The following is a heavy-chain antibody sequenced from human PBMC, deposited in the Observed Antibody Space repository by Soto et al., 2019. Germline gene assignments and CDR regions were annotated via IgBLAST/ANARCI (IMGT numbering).Heavy chain of an antibody. V-gene: IGHV1-46*01. D-gene: IGHD2-2*02. CDR3: AREIVXPAAIPSYYYYYYGMDV. CDR1: GYTFTSYY. CDR2: INPSGGST. Sequence: ASVKVSCKASGYTFTSYYMHWVRQAPGQGLEWMGIINPSGGSTSYAQKFQGRVTMTRDTSTSTVYMELSSLRSEDTAVYYCAREIVXPAAIPSYYYYYYGMDVWGQGTTVTVSS. J-gene: IGHJ6*02.